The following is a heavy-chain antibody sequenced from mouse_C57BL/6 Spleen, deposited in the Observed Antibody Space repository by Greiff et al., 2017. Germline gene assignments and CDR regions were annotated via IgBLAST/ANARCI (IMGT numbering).Heavy chain of an antibody. J-gene: IGHJ4*01. CDR2: ILPGSGST. Sequence: QVQLQPSGAELMKPGASVKLSCKATGYTFPGYWIEWVKQRPGHGLEWIGEILPGSGSTNYNEKFKGKATFTADTSSNTAYMQIRSLTTEDSAIYFCARVGSYYGSNSYYAMDYWGQGTSVTVSS. CDR3: ARVGSYYGSNSYYAMDY. V-gene: IGHV1-9*01. D-gene: IGHD1-1*01. CDR1: GYTFPGYW.